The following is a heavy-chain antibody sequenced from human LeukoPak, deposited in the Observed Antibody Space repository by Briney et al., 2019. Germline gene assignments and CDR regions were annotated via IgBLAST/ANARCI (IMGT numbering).Heavy chain of an antibody. J-gene: IGHJ5*02. CDR2: TSYSEGT. D-gene: IGHD3-10*01. V-gene: IGHV4-39*01. CDR1: GVSIRSSNYF. Sequence: PSETLSLTCTVSGVSIRSSNYFWGWIRQPPGKGLEWIGSTSYSEGTHYNPSLKSRLIMNIDTSKNQFSLKLSSVTAADTALYYCARHARYRSGEDWFDPCGQGTLVTVSS. CDR3: ARHARYRSGEDWFDP.